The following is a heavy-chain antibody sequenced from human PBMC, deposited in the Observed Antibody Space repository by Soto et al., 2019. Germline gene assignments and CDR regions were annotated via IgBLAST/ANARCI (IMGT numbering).Heavy chain of an antibody. Sequence: SETLSLTCDVSGGPISSSYWWSWVRQAPGKGLEWIGEIFHSGGTNYNPSLKSRVTISVDKSKNQFSLKLGSVTAADTAVYYCATIGGIYSWLDPWGQGTLVTVSS. CDR3: ATIGGIYSWLDP. D-gene: IGHD5-12*01. CDR2: IFHSGGT. J-gene: IGHJ5*02. V-gene: IGHV4-4*02. CDR1: GGPISSSYW.